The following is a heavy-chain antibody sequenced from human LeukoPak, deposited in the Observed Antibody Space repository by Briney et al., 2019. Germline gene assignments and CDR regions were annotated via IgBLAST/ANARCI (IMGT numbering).Heavy chain of an antibody. Sequence: PSATLSLTCTVSGGSISSYYWSWIRQLPGKGLEWIGYIYYSGSINYNPSLKSRVTISVDTSKNQFSLKLSSVTAADTAVYYCARSGYSYDYAFDIWGQGTMVTVSS. CDR1: GGSISSYY. CDR2: IYYSGSI. D-gene: IGHD5-18*01. CDR3: ARSGYSYDYAFDI. V-gene: IGHV4-59*01. J-gene: IGHJ3*02.